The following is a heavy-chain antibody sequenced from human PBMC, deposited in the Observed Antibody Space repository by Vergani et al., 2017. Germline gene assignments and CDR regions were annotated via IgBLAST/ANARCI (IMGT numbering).Heavy chain of an antibody. V-gene: IGHV4-59*11. J-gene: IGHJ6*02. CDR3: AREAYGMDV. Sequence: QVQLQESGPGLVKPSETLSLTCTVPGGSINRHYWNWFRQPPGKGLEWIGYIHHSGSTHYNPSLKTRDTILVDTSEKQFSLTLSSVAAADTAVYYCAREAYGMDVWGQGTTVTVSS. CDR2: IHHSGST. CDR1: GGSINRHY.